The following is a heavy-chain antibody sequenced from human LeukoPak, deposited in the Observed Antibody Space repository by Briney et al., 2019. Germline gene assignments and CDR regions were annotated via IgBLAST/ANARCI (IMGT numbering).Heavy chain of an antibody. V-gene: IGHV4-30-4*01. CDR2: IYYSGST. Sequence: SQTLSLTCTVSGGSISSGDYYWSWIRQPPGKGLEWIGYIYYSGSTYYNPSLKSRVTISVDTSKNQFSLTLSSVTAADTAVYYCASNPRYCSSTSCYLNAFDIWGQGTMVTVSS. J-gene: IGHJ3*02. D-gene: IGHD2-2*01. CDR1: GGSISSGDYY. CDR3: ASNPRYCSSTSCYLNAFDI.